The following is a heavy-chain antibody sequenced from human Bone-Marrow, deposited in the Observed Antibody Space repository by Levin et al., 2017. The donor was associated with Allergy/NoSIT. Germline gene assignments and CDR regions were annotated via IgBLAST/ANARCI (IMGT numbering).Heavy chain of an antibody. V-gene: IGHV3-23*01. CDR3: AKLNRITSTSCYFDY. CDR2: IGISVGST. CDR1: GFTFSSYD. D-gene: IGHD2-2*01. J-gene: IGHJ4*02. Sequence: ASVKVSCAASGFTFSSYDMSWVRQAPGKGLEWVSNIGISVGSTYYADSVKGRFTISRDNSKKTLYLQMNSLRAGDTAVYYCAKLNRITSTSCYFDYWGQGTLVTVSS.